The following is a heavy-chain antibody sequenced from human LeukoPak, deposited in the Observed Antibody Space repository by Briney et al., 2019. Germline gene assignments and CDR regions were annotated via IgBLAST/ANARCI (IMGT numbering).Heavy chain of an antibody. Sequence: QSGGSLRLSCAAPGFIFNSYGMHWVRQAPGKGLEWVAVISYDGNNKDYADSVKGRFTISRDNSKNTLYLQMNSLRTEDTAVYYCAKDRVFYYYYYGMDVWGQGTTVTVSS. J-gene: IGHJ6*02. D-gene: IGHD3-10*01. CDR3: AKDRVFYYYYYGMDV. CDR1: GFIFNSYG. CDR2: ISYDGNNK. V-gene: IGHV3-30*18.